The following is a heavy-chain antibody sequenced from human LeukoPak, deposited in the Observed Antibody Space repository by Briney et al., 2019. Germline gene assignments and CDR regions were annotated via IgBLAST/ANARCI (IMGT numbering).Heavy chain of an antibody. CDR2: IYTSGST. CDR1: GGSISSYY. D-gene: IGHD5-24*01. Sequence: PSETLSLTCTVSGGSISSYYWSWIRQPAGKGLEYIGRIYTSGSTNYNPSLKSRVTMSVDTSKNQFSLKLSSVTAADTAVYYCARDLGGYNSDYYYYYGMDVWGQGTTVTVSS. V-gene: IGHV4-4*07. J-gene: IGHJ6*02. CDR3: ARDLGGYNSDYYYYYGMDV.